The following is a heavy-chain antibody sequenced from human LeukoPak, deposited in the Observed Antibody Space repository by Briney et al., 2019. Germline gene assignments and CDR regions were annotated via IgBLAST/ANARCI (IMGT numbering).Heavy chain of an antibody. CDR1: GFTFSSYG. J-gene: IGHJ4*02. Sequence: GRSLRLSCAASGFTFSSYGMHWVRQAPGKGLEWVAVISYDGSNKHYADSVKGRFTISRDNSKNTLYLQMNSLRAEDTAVYYCARTTFYYDFWSGPEFDYWGQGTLVTVSS. V-gene: IGHV3-30*03. CDR2: ISYDGSNK. CDR3: ARTTFYYDFWSGPEFDY. D-gene: IGHD3-3*01.